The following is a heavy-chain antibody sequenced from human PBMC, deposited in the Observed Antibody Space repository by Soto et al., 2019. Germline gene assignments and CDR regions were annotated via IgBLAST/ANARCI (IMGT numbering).Heavy chain of an antibody. D-gene: IGHD6-19*01. CDR3: ARLRLKRNWFDP. Sequence: ASVKVSCKASGYTFTSYAMHWVLQAPGQRLEWMGWINAGNGNTKYSQKFQGRVTITRDTSASTAYMELSSLRSEDTAVYYCARLRLKRNWFDPWGQGTLVTVSS. V-gene: IGHV1-3*01. CDR2: INAGNGNT. J-gene: IGHJ5*02. CDR1: GYTFTSYA.